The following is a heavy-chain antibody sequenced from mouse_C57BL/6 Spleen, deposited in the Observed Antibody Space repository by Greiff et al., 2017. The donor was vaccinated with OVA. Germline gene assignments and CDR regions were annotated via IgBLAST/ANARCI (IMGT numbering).Heavy chain of an antibody. V-gene: IGHV3-6*01. CDR3: ARTGTSWFAY. CDR2: ISYDGSN. Sequence: DVKLVESGPGLVKPSQSLSLTCSVTGYSITSGYYWNWIRQFPGNKLEWMGYISYDGSNNYNPSLKNRISITRDTSKNQFFLKLNSVTTEDTATYYCARTGTSWFAYWGQGTLVTVSA. J-gene: IGHJ3*01. CDR1: GYSITSGYY. D-gene: IGHD4-1*01.